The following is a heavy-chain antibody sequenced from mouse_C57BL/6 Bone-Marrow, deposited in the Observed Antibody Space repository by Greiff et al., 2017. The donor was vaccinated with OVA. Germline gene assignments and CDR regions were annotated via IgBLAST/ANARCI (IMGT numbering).Heavy chain of an antibody. Sequence: VQLKQSGPELVKPGASVKISCKASGYSFTGYYMNWVKQSPEKSLEWIGEINPSTGGTTYNQKFKAKATLTVDKSSSTAYMQLKSLTSEDSAVYYCAVYYSNLAWFAYWGQGTLVTVSA. V-gene: IGHV1-42*01. CDR1: GYSFTGYY. CDR2: INPSTGGT. J-gene: IGHJ3*01. D-gene: IGHD2-5*01. CDR3: AVYYSNLAWFAY.